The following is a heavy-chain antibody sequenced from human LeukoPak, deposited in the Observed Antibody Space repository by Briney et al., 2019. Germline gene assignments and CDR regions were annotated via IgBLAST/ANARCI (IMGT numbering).Heavy chain of an antibody. CDR3: AKDLGEYQLLIRAYYFDY. Sequence: PGGSLRLSCVASGFTFSDYSMSWVRQAPGKGLEWVSFIGDGGTTYNADSVKGRFTTSRDNSKNTLYLQMNSLRAEDTAVYYCAKDLGEYQLLIRAYYFDYWGQGTLVTVSS. CDR2: IGDGGTT. D-gene: IGHD2-2*01. V-gene: IGHV3-23*01. CDR1: GFTFSDYS. J-gene: IGHJ4*02.